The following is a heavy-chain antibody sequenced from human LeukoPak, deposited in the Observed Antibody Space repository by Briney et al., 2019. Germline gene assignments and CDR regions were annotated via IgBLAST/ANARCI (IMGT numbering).Heavy chain of an antibody. CDR3: ARVHFWSGYYTEAYYYGMDV. Sequence: PGGSLRLSCAGSGFNFFSYWMSWVRQAPGKGLEWVANINQDGSEKYYADSVKGRFTISRDNAKNSVSLQMNSLRADDMAVYYCARVHFWSGYYTEAYYYGMDVWGQGTTVTVSS. J-gene: IGHJ6*02. CDR2: INQDGSEK. V-gene: IGHV3-7*04. CDR1: GFNFFSYW. D-gene: IGHD3-3*02.